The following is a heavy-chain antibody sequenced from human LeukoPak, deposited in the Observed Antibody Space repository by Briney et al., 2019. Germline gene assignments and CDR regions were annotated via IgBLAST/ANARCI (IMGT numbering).Heavy chain of an antibody. J-gene: IGHJ3*02. CDR1: GVSVSDGRHY. CDR2: KYYSGSA. D-gene: IGHD2-2*01. Sequence: PSQTLSLTCNVSGVSVSDGRHYWTWIRQHPGKGLEWIGYKYYSGSAKYNPSLKSRLTISVDTSKNQFSLQLTSVTAADTATYYCATPYCSSISCLDVFSMWGQGTRVTVSS. V-gene: IGHV4-31*03. CDR3: ATPYCSSISCLDVFSM.